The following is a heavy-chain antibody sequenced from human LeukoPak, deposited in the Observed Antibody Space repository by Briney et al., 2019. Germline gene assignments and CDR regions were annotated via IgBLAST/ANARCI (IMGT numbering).Heavy chain of an antibody. J-gene: IGHJ4*02. D-gene: IGHD5-12*01. CDR2: ISSSGSTI. V-gene: IGHV3-11*01. CDR3: AIYPTHIRYIVATM. CDR1: GFTFSDYY. Sequence: PGRSLRLSCAASGFTFSDYYMSWIRQAPGKGLEWVSYISSSGSTIYYADSVKGRFTISRDNAKNSLYLQMNSLRAEDTAVYYCAIYPTHIRYIVATMWGQGTLVTVSS.